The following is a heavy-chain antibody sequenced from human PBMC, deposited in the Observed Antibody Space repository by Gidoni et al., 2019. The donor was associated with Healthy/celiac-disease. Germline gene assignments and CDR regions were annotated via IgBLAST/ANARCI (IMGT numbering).Heavy chain of an antibody. CDR1: GVTFSSYA. CDR2: IIPILGTA. V-gene: IGHV1-69*01. D-gene: IGHD3-9*01. J-gene: IGHJ6*02. CDR3: ARKREYYDILTGPPKKNYYYGMDV. Sequence: QVQLVQSGAEVKKPGSSLKVSCKASGVTFSSYATSWVRQAPGQGLEWRGGIIPILGTANYAQKYQGRVTITADESTSTAYMELSSLRSEDTAVYYCARKREYYDILTGPPKKNYYYGMDVWGQGTTVTVSS.